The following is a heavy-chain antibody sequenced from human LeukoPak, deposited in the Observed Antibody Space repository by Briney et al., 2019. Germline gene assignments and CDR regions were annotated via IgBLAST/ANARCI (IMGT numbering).Heavy chain of an antibody. Sequence: PSQTLSLTCTVSGGSISSGYYSWSWIRQPAGKGLEWIGRIYTSGSANYYPSLKSRVTISVDTSKNQFSLKLSSVTAADTAVYYCAATMVRGVYYWGQGTLVTVSS. CDR2: IYTSGSA. CDR1: GGSISSGYYS. V-gene: IGHV4-61*02. D-gene: IGHD3-10*01. J-gene: IGHJ4*02. CDR3: AATMVRGVYY.